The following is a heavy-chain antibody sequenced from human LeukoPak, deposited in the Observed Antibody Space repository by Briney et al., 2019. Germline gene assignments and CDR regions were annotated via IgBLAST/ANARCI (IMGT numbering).Heavy chain of an antibody. V-gene: IGHV4-38-2*02. CDR1: GYSISSGYY. CDR3: ASGQQLDFDY. Sequence: PSETLSLTCTVSGYSISSGYYWGWIRQPPGKGLEWIGSIYHSGSTYYNPSLKSRVTISVDTSKNQFSLKLSSVTAADTAVYYCASGQQLDFDYWGQGTLVTVSS. J-gene: IGHJ4*02. D-gene: IGHD6-13*01. CDR2: IYHSGST.